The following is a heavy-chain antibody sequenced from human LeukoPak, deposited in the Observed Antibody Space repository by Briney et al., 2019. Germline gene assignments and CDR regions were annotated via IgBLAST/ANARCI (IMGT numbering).Heavy chain of an antibody. J-gene: IGHJ4*02. Sequence: SETLSLTCTVSGGSISSGGYYWSWIRQPPGKGLEWIGYIYYSGSTYYNPSLKSRVTISVDTSKNQFSLKLSSVTAADTAVYYCARAEQRRFGEGYFDYWGQGTLVTVSS. CDR1: GGSISSGGYY. V-gene: IGHV4-30-4*08. CDR2: IYYSGST. CDR3: ARAEQRRFGEGYFDY. D-gene: IGHD3-3*01.